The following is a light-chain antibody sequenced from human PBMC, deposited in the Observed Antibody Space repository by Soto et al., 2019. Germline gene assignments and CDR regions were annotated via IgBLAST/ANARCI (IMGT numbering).Light chain of an antibody. CDR2: SHN. J-gene: IGLJ1*01. CDR3: AAWDDSLNGYV. V-gene: IGLV1-44*01. Sequence: QSVLTQPPSASGTPGQRVTISCSGSSSNIGSNTVNWYQQLPGTAPKLLIYSHNQRPSGVPDRFSGSKSGTSASLDISGLQYEDEADYYCAAWDDSLNGYVFGTGIKITVL. CDR1: SSNIGSNT.